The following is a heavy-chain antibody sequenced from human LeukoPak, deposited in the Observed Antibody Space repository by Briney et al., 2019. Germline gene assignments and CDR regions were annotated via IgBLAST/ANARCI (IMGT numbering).Heavy chain of an antibody. V-gene: IGHV1-18*01. Sequence: PTASVKVSCKASGYTFTSYGISWVRQAPGQGLEWMGWISAYNGNTNYAQKLQGRVTMTTDTSTSTAYMELRSLRSDDTAVYYCARDEAPSYGSGSYYHNWFDPWGQGTLVTVSS. D-gene: IGHD3-10*01. CDR2: ISAYNGNT. CDR3: ARDEAPSYGSGSYYHNWFDP. J-gene: IGHJ5*02. CDR1: GYTFTSYG.